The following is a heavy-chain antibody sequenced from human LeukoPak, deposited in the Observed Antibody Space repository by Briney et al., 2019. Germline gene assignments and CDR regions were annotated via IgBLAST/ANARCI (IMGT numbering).Heavy chain of an antibody. CDR1: GFTFRNYV. CDR3: ARDRPFDY. V-gene: IGHV3-30-3*01. CDR2: ISYDGSNK. J-gene: IGHJ4*02. Sequence: GGSLRLSCAASGFTFRNYVIHWVRQAPGKGLEWVAAISYDGSNKYYADSVKGRFTISRDNSKNTPYLQMNSLRAEDTAVYYCARDRPFDYWGQGTLVTVSS.